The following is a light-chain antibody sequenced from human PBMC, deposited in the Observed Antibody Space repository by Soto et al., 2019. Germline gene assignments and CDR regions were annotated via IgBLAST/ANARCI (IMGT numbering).Light chain of an antibody. Sequence: DIPMTQSPSSLSASVGDDVTITCRASQTIMTYLNWYQLKPGKPPRLLIYAASSLHSGVPSRFSRSGSGTDFTLTISRLQHEDFATYSCQQSYNSPQTFGQGTKVDI. CDR1: QTIMTY. J-gene: IGKJ1*01. CDR3: QQSYNSPQT. CDR2: AAS. V-gene: IGKV1-39*01.